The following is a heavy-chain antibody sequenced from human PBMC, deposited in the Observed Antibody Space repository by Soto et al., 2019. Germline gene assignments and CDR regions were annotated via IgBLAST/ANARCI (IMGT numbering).Heavy chain of an antibody. CDR2: IIPIFGTA. V-gene: IGHV1-69*06. Sequence: ASVKVSCKASGGTFSSYAISWVRQAPGQGLEWMGGIIPIFGTANYAQKFQGRVTITADKSTSTAYMELSSLRSEDTAVYYCAREGTVVTPRDYYYGMDVWGQGTPVTVSS. CDR1: GGTFSSYA. D-gene: IGHD2-21*02. J-gene: IGHJ6*02. CDR3: AREGTVVTPRDYYYGMDV.